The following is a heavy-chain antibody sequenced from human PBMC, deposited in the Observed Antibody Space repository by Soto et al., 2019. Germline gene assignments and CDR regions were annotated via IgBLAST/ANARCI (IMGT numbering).Heavy chain of an antibody. CDR3: LRDVFGVVIFDS. D-gene: IGHD3-3*01. V-gene: IGHV3-64D*06. CDR2: ISTSGRDT. J-gene: IGHJ4*02. CDR1: GFRFSGSA. Sequence: GGSLRLSCSASGFRFSGSAMHWVRQAPGKGPEYVSAISTSGRDTYYADSVKGRFTISRDNSKNTVHLQMSSLRTEDTAIYYCLRDVFGVVIFDSWGQGTPVTVSS.